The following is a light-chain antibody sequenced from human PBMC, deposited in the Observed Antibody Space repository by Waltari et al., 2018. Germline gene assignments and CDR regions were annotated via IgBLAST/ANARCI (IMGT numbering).Light chain of an antibody. Sequence: EIVLTQSPATLSLSPGERATLSCRASQSVSSYVAWYQQKPGQAPRLLIYDASNRATGIPARFSGSGSGTDFTLTISNLEPEDFAVYYCQQRSNWPYTFGQGTKLEIK. CDR3: QQRSNWPYT. V-gene: IGKV3-11*01. CDR2: DAS. J-gene: IGKJ2*01. CDR1: QSVSSY.